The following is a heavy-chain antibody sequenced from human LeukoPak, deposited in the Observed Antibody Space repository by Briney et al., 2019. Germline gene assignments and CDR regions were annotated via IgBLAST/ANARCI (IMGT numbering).Heavy chain of an antibody. CDR1: GFTFDDYA. D-gene: IGHD3-22*01. Sequence: GGSLRLSCAASGFTFDDYAMHWVRQAPGKGLEWVSGISWNSGSIGYADSVKGRFTISRDNAKNSLYLQMNSLRAEDTALYYCAKGGYYDSSGYYSCDYWGQGTLVTVSS. J-gene: IGHJ4*02. CDR2: ISWNSGSI. V-gene: IGHV3-9*01. CDR3: AKGGYYDSSGYYSCDY.